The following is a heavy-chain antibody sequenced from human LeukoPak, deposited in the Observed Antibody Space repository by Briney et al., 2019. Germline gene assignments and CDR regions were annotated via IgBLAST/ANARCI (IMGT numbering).Heavy chain of an antibody. D-gene: IGHD7-27*01. V-gene: IGHV3-48*03. CDR3: ARDLGY. Sequence: GGSLRLSCAASGFTFSSYEMNWVRQAPGKGLEWVSYISSGSTIYYADSVKGRFTISRDNAKNSLYLQMNSLRAEDTAVYYCARDLGYWGQGTLVTVSS. CDR2: ISSGSTI. CDR1: GFTFSSYE. J-gene: IGHJ4*02.